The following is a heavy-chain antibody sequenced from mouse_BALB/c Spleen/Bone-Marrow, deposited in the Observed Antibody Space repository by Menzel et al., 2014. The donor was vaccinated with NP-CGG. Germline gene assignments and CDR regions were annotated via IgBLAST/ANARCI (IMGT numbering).Heavy chain of an antibody. D-gene: IGHD1-1*01. Sequence: VKLEESGPGLVAPSQSLSITCTVSGFSLTSYGVHWVRQPPGKVLEWLGVVWAGGSTNYNSALMSRLSISKDNSKSQVFLKMNSLQTDDTAMYYCARGSYYEGAMDYWGQGTSVTVSS. CDR1: GFSLTSYG. J-gene: IGHJ4*01. CDR3: ARGSYYEGAMDY. V-gene: IGHV2-9*02. CDR2: VWAGGST.